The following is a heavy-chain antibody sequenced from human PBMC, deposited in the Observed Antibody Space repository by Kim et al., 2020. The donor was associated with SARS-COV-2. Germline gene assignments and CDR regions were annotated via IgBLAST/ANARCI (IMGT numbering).Heavy chain of an antibody. Sequence: SFKGQVTISADKSISTAYLQWSSLKASDTAMYYCARQGGRGYSYGHFDYWGQGTLVTVSS. V-gene: IGHV5-51*01. J-gene: IGHJ4*02. D-gene: IGHD5-18*01. CDR3: ARQGGRGYSYGHFDY.